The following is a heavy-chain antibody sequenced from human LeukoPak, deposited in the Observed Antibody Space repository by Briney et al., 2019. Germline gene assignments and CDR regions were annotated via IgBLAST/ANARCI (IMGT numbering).Heavy chain of an antibody. CDR2: ISGSGGST. J-gene: IGHJ3*02. D-gene: IGHD3-22*01. V-gene: IGHV3-23*01. CDR3: AKDWGTMIVVVITPGAFDI. Sequence: GGSLRLSCAASGFTFSSYAMSWVRQAPGKGLEWVSAISGSGGSTYYADSVKGRFTISRDNSKNTLYLQMNSLRAEDTAVYYCAKDWGTMIVVVITPGAFDIWGQGTMVTFSS. CDR1: GFTFSSYA.